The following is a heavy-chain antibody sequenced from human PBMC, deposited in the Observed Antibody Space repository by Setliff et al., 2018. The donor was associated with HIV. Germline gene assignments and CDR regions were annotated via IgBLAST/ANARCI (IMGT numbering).Heavy chain of an antibody. V-gene: IGHV4-61*09. J-gene: IGHJ3*01. Sequence: PSETLSLTCSASGGSISSGSYYWTWIRQPAGKGPEWIGHIYTNGYTNYNPSLKSRVTISVDTSKNQFSLRLTSVTAADTAVYYCARAPPGIQNDAFDVWGQGTMVTVSS. CDR2: IYTNGYT. CDR3: ARAPPGIQNDAFDV. CDR1: GGSISSGSYY.